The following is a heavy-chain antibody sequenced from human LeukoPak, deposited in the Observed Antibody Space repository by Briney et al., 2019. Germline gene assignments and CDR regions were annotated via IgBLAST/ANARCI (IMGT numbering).Heavy chain of an antibody. V-gene: IGHV3-30*02. CDR1: GFTFSTYG. CDR2: IRYDGSNK. CDR3: AKGHIAAAGTLDYFDY. Sequence: GGSLRLSCAASGFTFSTYGIHWVRQAPGKGLEWVAFIRYDGSNKYYADSVKGRFTISRDNSKNTLYLQMNSLRAEDTAVYYCAKGHIAAAGTLDYFDYWGQGTLVTVSS. D-gene: IGHD6-13*01. J-gene: IGHJ4*02.